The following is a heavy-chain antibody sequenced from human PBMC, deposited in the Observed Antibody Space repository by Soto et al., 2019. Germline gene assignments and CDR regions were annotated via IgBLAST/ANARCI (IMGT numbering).Heavy chain of an antibody. J-gene: IGHJ6*02. CDR1: GGTFSSYA. CDR2: IIPIFGTA. V-gene: IGHV1-69*13. CDR3: ARGRSGNWNYFYYYYGMDV. D-gene: IGHD1-7*01. Sequence: GASVKVSCKASGGTFSSYAISWVRQAPGQGLEWMGGIIPIFGTANYAQKFQGRVTITADESTSTAYTELSSLRSEDTAVYYCARGRSGNWNYFYYYYGMDVWGQGTTVTVSS.